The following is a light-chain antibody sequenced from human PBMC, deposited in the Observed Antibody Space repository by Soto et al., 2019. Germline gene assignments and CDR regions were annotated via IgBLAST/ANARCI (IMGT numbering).Light chain of an antibody. CDR2: EAS. CDR1: RSVDKW. J-gene: IGKJ1*01. V-gene: IGKV1-5*02. CDR3: QQYYSFWT. Sequence: DIQMTQSPSTLSASLGDRVTIICRASRSVDKWLAWYQQKSGKAPKLLIYEASHLQSGVPSRFGGSGSGTEFTITINNLQPEDVASYDCQQYYSFWTFGQGTTVEV.